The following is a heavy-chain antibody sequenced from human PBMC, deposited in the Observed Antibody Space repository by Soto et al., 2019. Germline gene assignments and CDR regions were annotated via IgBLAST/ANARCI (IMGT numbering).Heavy chain of an antibody. D-gene: IGHD6-25*01. Sequence: EGQLVESGGGLVKPGGSLRLSCAASGFTVSNAWMTWVRQAQGKGLEWVAHIKSKPHGGTTEYAPAVKDRFPISSDDSTNMAYLQLNSLKSDDTALYYCMTLITEAAGSEVGDCWGRGSLVTVSS. V-gene: IGHV3-15*05. CDR2: IKSKPHGGTT. J-gene: IGHJ4*02. CDR1: GFTVSNAW. CDR3: MTLITEAAGSEVGDC.